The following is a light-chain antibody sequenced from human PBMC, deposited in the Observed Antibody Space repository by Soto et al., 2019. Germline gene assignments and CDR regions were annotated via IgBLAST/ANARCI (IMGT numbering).Light chain of an antibody. CDR3: QQYSNWPRT. V-gene: IGKV3-15*01. Sequence: DIVMTQSPATLSLSPGEGATLSCRASQSVRSNLGWYQQKPGQAPSLLIYGASTRATGIPDRFSGSGSGAEFTLTISSPQSEDFAVYYCQQYSNWPRTFGQGTKVDI. CDR2: GAS. J-gene: IGKJ1*01. CDR1: QSVRSN.